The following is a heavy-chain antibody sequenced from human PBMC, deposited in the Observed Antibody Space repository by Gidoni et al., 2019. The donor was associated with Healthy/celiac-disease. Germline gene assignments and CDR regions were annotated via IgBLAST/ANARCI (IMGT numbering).Heavy chain of an antibody. J-gene: IGHJ6*02. Sequence: LEWMGGIIPIFGTANYAQKFQGRVTITADESTSTAYMELSSLRSEDTAVYYCARAGSTYYYYYGMDVWGQGTTVTVSS. D-gene: IGHD1-7*01. CDR2: IIPIFGTA. CDR3: ARAGSTYYYYYGMDV. V-gene: IGHV1-69*01.